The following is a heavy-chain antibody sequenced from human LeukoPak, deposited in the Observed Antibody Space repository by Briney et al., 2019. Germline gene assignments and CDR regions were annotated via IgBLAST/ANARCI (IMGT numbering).Heavy chain of an antibody. V-gene: IGHV4-59*01. CDR1: GVSISSYY. CDR3: ARVSGSRTTYNWFDP. D-gene: IGHD6-13*01. Sequence: PSETLSLTCTVSGVSISSYYWSWLRQPPGKGLEWIGYIYHSGSTNYNASLKSRVTISVDTSKNQFSLKLSSVTAADTAVYYCARVSGSRTTYNWFDPWGQGTLVTVSS. J-gene: IGHJ5*02. CDR2: IYHSGST.